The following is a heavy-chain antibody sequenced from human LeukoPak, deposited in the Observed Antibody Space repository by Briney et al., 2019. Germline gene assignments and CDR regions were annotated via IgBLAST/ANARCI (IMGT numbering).Heavy chain of an antibody. CDR2: INSDESST. CDR1: GFTFSSYS. V-gene: IGHV3-74*01. CDR3: ARGLKWFGV. J-gene: IGHJ4*02. Sequence: PGGSLRLSCAASGFTFSSYSMNWVRQAPGKGLVWVSRINSDESSTNYADSVKGRFTISRDNAKNTLYLQMNSLRAEDTAVYYCARGLKWFGVWGQGTLVTVSS. D-gene: IGHD3-10*01.